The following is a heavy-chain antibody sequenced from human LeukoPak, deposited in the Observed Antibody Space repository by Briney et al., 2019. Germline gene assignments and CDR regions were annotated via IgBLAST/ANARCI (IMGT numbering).Heavy chain of an antibody. V-gene: IGHV3-21*01. J-gene: IGHJ5*02. CDR3: AREVLDSNYENRFVP. D-gene: IGHD4-11*01. CDR1: GFTFNNYI. CDR2: ISSSSSFI. Sequence: PGGSLRLSCAASGFTFNNYIMNWVRQAPGKGLEWVSSISSSSSFIYYADSVKGRFTISRDNAKNSLYLQMNSLRAEDTAVYYCAREVLDSNYENRFVPWGQGTLVTVSS.